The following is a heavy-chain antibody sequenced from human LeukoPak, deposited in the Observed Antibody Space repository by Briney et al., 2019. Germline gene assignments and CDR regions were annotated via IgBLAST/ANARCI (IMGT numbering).Heavy chain of an antibody. D-gene: IGHD4-17*01. CDR1: GYTFTSYG. V-gene: IGHV1-18*01. CDR3: ARVRLRLAKKWFDP. Sequence: ASVKVSCKASGYTFTSYGISWVRQAPGQGLEWMGWISAYNGNTNYAQKLQGRVTMTTDTSTSTAYMELRSLRSDDTAVYYCARVRLRLAKKWFDPWGQGTLVTVSS. J-gene: IGHJ5*02. CDR2: ISAYNGNT.